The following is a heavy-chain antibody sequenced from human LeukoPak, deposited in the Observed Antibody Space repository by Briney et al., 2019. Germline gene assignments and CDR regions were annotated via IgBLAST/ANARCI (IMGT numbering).Heavy chain of an antibody. V-gene: IGHV3-74*01. D-gene: IGHD2-8*02. Sequence: GGSPRLSCAASGYSFSSYWMHWVRQAPGKGLVWVSHINNDGSSTNYADSVKGRFTISRDNAKHTLYLQMSSLRAEDTAVYYCARDNGGVDYWGQGTLVTVSS. J-gene: IGHJ4*02. CDR1: GYSFSSYW. CDR2: INNDGSST. CDR3: ARDNGGVDY.